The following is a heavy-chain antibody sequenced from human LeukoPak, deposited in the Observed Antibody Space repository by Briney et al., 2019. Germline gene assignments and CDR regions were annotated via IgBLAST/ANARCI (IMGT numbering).Heavy chain of an antibody. CDR3: AKDREPWLHDAFDI. CDR2: ISWNSGSI. Sequence: GGSLRLSCAASGFTFSSYAMSWVRQAPGKGLEWVSGISWNSGSIGYADSVKGRFTISRDNAKNSLYLQMNSLRAEDTALYYCAKDREPWLHDAFDIWGQGTMVTVSS. CDR1: GFTFSSYA. J-gene: IGHJ3*02. D-gene: IGHD5-12*01. V-gene: IGHV3-9*01.